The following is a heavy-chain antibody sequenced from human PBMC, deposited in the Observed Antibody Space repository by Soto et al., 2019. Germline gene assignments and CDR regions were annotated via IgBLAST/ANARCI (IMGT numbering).Heavy chain of an antibody. CDR3: AKENSHYYDSSGYYPHYFDY. CDR2: ISYDGSNK. J-gene: IGHJ4*02. V-gene: IGHV3-30*18. Sequence: WWSLRLSCSASVFTCSSYGMHWVRQAPGKGLEWVAVISYDGSNKYYADSVKGRFTISRDNSKNTLYLQMNSLRAEDTAVYYCAKENSHYYDSSGYYPHYFDYWGQGTLVTVSS. CDR1: VFTCSSYG. D-gene: IGHD3-22*01.